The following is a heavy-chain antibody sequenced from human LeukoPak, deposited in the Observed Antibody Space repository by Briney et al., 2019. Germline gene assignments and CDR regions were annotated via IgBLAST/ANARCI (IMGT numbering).Heavy chain of an antibody. CDR2: MKEDGSAR. J-gene: IGHJ4*02. CDR1: GFSFRNYW. CDR3: ARDVAGSLDY. V-gene: IGHV3-7*01. D-gene: IGHD6-13*01. Sequence: GGSLRLSCAGSGFSFRNYWMAWVRQAPGKGPEWVANMKEDGSARHYADSVKGRFTISRDNAQNSVYLQMSILRVEDTAVYYCARDVAGSLDYWGLGTSVTVSS.